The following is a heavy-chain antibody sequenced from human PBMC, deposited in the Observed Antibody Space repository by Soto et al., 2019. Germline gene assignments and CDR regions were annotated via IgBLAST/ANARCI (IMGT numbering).Heavy chain of an antibody. CDR1: GGSISSYY. D-gene: IGHD5-18*01. CDR2: IYYSGST. J-gene: IGHJ4*02. V-gene: IGHV4-59*01. CDR3: ARDEGYSYGLDY. Sequence: QVQLQESGPGLVKPSETLSLTCTVSGGSISSYYWSWIRQPPGKGLEWIGYIYYSGSTNYNPSLKSRVTILVDTSKNQFSLRLSCVTAADTAVYYCARDEGYSYGLDYWGQGTLVTVSS.